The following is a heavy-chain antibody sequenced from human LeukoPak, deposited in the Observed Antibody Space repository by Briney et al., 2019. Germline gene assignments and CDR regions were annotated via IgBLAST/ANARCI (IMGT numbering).Heavy chain of an antibody. D-gene: IGHD2-2*02. CDR3: ARDLSRTYTVDY. CDR2: VSYDGSIN. V-gene: IGHV3-30-3*01. Sequence: PGGSLRLSCAASGFTFSSHAMHWVRQAPGKGLEWVAFVSYDGSINSYADFVKGRFTISGDNSKNTLYLQMNSLRAEDTAVHFCARDLSRTYTVDYWGQGTLVTVSS. CDR1: GFTFSSHA. J-gene: IGHJ4*02.